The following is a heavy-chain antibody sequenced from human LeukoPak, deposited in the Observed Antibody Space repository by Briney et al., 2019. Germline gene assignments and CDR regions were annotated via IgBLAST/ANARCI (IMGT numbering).Heavy chain of an antibody. D-gene: IGHD4-11*01. J-gene: IGHJ4*02. CDR2: IYPGDSDT. CDR1: EYRFADYW. V-gene: IGHV5-51*01. Sequence: GESLKISCRGSEYRFADYWIGWVRQMPGKGLEWMGNIYPGDSDTRYSPSFQGQVTTSADKSISTAYLQWSSLKASDTAMYYCARITIMTTMTKPFDYWGQGTLVTVSS. CDR3: ARITIMTTMTKPFDY.